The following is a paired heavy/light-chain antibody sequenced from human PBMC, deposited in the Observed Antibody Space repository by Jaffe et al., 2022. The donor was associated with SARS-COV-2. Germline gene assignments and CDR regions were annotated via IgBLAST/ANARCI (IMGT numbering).Heavy chain of an antibody. CDR1: GFTFSSYA. V-gene: IGHV3-23*01. CDR2: ISGSGGSS. CDR3: AKDLRFTSSARGLDY. Sequence: EVQLLESGGGLVQPGGSLRLSCATSGFTFSSYAMSWVRQAPGKGLQWVSSISGSGGSSYYSDSVKGRFTISRDNSKNTLYLQLNSLRAEDTAIYYCAKDLRFTSSARGLDYWGQGTLVTVSS. D-gene: IGHD2-2*01. J-gene: IGHJ4*02.
Light chain of an antibody. CDR1: SSDIGGYNY. J-gene: IGLJ3*02. CDR2: DVS. Sequence: QSALTQPASVSGSPGQSITISCTGSSSDIGGYNYVSWYQQHPGKAPKLMISDVSSRPSGVSNRFSGSKSGNTASLTISGLQADDEAHYYCSSYTGATTLLFGGGTKLTVL. CDR3: SSYTGATTLL. V-gene: IGLV2-14*01.